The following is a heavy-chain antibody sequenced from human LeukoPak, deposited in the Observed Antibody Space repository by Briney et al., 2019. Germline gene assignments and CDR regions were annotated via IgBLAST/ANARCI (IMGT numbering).Heavy chain of an antibody. CDR2: IYPSGST. CDR1: GCSICGGGFY. V-gene: IGHV4-61*02. J-gene: IGHJ3*02. CDR3: ERGSLRPVPPLAFDI. Sequence: PSETLCLSCTVSGCSICGGGFYWSGLRQPAGKGLEWIGRIYPSGSTNYNPSLKSRVTISVDTSNNQFSLKLSSVTAADTPLYYCERGSLRPVPPLAFDI. D-gene: IGHD3-16*02.